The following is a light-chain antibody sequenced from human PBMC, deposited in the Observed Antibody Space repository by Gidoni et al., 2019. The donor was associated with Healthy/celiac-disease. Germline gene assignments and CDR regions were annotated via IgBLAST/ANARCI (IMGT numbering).Light chain of an antibody. Sequence: DIQMTPSPSSLSASVGDRVTITCLASQSISSYLNWYQQKPGKAPKILIYAASSLQSGVPSRFSGSGSGTDFTLTISSLQPEDFATYYCQQSYSTLMYTFGQGTKLDIK. CDR3: QQSYSTLMYT. CDR2: AAS. J-gene: IGKJ2*01. CDR1: QSISSY. V-gene: IGKV1-39*01.